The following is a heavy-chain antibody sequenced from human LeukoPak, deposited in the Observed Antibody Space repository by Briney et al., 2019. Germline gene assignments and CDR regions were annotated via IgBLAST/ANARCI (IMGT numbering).Heavy chain of an antibody. CDR2: ISGSGGST. CDR3: AKAGCSSTSCYEDY. V-gene: IGHV3-23*01. J-gene: IGHJ4*02. Sequence: PGGSLRLSCAASGFTLSSYAMSWVRQAPGKGREWVSAISGSGGSTYYADSGKGRFTISRDNSKNTLYLQMNSLRAGDTAVYYCAKAGCSSTSCYEDYWGQGTLVTVSS. CDR1: GFTLSSYA. D-gene: IGHD2-2*01.